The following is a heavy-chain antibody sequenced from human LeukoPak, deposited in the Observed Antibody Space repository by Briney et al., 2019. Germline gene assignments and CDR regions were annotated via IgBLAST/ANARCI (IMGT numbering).Heavy chain of an antibody. J-gene: IGHJ4*02. Sequence: GGSLRLSCAASGFTFSSYAMSWVRQAPGKGLEWVSAISGSGGSTYYADSVKGRFTISRDNSKNTLYLQMNSLRAEDTAVYYCAKWSGKAIVVVPASSDHWGQGTLVTVSS. CDR3: AKWSGKAIVVVPASSDH. V-gene: IGHV3-23*01. CDR2: ISGSGGST. D-gene: IGHD2-2*01. CDR1: GFTFSSYA.